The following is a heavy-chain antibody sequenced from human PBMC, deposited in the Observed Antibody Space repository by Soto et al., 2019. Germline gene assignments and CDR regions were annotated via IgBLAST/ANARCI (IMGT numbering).Heavy chain of an antibody. V-gene: IGHV3-7*01. CDR1: GFSFSNYA. J-gene: IGHJ6*02. Sequence: EVQLVESGGGLVQPGGSLRLSCAASGFSFSNYAMDWVRQAPGKGLEWVANIKQDGSEKYYVDSVKGRFTISRDNAKNSLYLQMNSLRAEDTAVYYCARLRTWGGMDVWGQGTTVTVSS. CDR2: IKQDGSEK. CDR3: ARLRTWGGMDV. D-gene: IGHD1-26*01.